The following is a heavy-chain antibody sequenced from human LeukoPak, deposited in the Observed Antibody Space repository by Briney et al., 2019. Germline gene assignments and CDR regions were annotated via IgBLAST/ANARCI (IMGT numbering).Heavy chain of an antibody. Sequence: PSETLSLTCTVSGYSISSGYYWGWIRQPPGKGLEWIGSVYHSGSTYYNPSLQSRVTISVDTSKNQFSLKLSSVTAADTAVYYCETYRNVLSFYYYMDVWGKGTTVTVFS. CDR1: GYSISSGYY. CDR2: VYHSGST. J-gene: IGHJ6*03. CDR3: ETYRNVLSFYYYMDV. D-gene: IGHD3-16*01. V-gene: IGHV4-38-2*02.